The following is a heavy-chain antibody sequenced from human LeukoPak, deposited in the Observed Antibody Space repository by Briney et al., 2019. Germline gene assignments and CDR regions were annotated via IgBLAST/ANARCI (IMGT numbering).Heavy chain of an antibody. CDR2: ISAYNGNT. J-gene: IGHJ5*02. CDR1: GYTFTSYG. D-gene: IGHD2-2*01. CDR3: ARGGDQLLSRNWFDP. Sequence: ASVKVSCTASGYTFTSYGISWVRQAPGQGLEWMGWISAYNGNTNYAQKLQGRVTMTTDTSTSTAYMELRSLRSDDTAVYYCARGGDQLLSRNWFDPWGQGTLVTVSS. V-gene: IGHV1-18*01.